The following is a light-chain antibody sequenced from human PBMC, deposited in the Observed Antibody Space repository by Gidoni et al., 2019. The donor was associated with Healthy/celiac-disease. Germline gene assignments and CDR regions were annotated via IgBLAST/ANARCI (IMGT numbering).Light chain of an antibody. CDR3: QQSYSTPPWT. CDR2: AAS. V-gene: IGKV1-39*01. CDR1: QSISSY. Sequence: DIQMTQSPSSLSASVGDRVTITCRASQSISSYLNWYQQKPGKAPKILIYAASSLQSGVPSRLSGSGSGTDVTLTISSMQPEDFETYYCQQSYSTPPWTFGQGTKVEIK. J-gene: IGKJ1*01.